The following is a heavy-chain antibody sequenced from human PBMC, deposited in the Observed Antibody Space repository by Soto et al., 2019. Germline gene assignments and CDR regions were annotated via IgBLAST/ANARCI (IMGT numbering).Heavy chain of an antibody. CDR1: GGSISSYY. CDR2: IYDSGST. Sequence: PSETLSLTCTVSGGSISSYYWSWIRQPPGKGLEWIGYIYDSGSTNYNPSLKSRVTISLDTSKNQFPLKLTSVTAADTAVYYCEAPPRYWGQGTRVTVSS. V-gene: IGHV4-59*01. CDR3: EAPPRY. J-gene: IGHJ4*02.